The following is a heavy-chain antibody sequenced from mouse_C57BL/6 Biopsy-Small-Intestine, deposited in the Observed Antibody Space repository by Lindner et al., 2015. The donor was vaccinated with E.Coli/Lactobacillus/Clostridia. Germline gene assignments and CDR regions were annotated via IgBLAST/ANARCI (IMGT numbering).Heavy chain of an antibody. CDR1: GYSFTDYN. V-gene: IGHV1-39*01. Sequence: VQLQESGPXLVKPGASVKISCKASGYSFTDYNMNWVKQSNGKSLEWIGVVNPNYGTTSYNQKFKGKATLTVDQSSSAAYMQLNSLTSEDSAVYYCARSKTTVPHYFDYWGQGTTLTVSS. CDR3: ARSKTTVPHYFDY. J-gene: IGHJ2*01. D-gene: IGHD1-1*01. CDR2: VNPNYGTT.